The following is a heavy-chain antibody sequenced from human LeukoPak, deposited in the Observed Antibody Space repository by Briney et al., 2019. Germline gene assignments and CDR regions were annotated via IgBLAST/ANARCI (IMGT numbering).Heavy chain of an antibody. CDR2: IYSGVST. V-gene: IGHV3-53*01. J-gene: IGHJ2*01. Sequence: GGSLRLSCAASEFTVSSNYMSWVRQAPGKGLEWVSVIYSGVSTYYADSVKGRFTISRDNSKNTLYLQMNSLRAEDTAVYYCARDNPSWYFDLWGRGTLVIVSS. CDR1: EFTVSSNY. D-gene: IGHD1-14*01. CDR3: ARDNPSWYFDL.